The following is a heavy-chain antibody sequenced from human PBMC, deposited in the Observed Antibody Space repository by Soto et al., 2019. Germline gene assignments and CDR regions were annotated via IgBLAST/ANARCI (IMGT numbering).Heavy chain of an antibody. CDR2: ISYDGSNK. D-gene: IGHD2-21*02. CDR3: AKATCGGDCYSGSFDY. J-gene: IGHJ4*02. Sequence: GGSLRLSCAASGFTFSSYGMHWVRQAPGKGLEWVAVISYDGSNKYYADSVKGRFTISRDNSKNTLYLQMNSLRAEDTAVYYCAKATCGGDCYSGSFDYWGQGTLVTVSS. V-gene: IGHV3-30*18. CDR1: GFTFSSYG.